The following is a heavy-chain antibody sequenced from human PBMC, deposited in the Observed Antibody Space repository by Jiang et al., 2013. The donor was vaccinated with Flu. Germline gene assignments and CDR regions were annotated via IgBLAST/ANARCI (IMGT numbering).Heavy chain of an antibody. Sequence: SWVRQAPGQGLEWMGWISAYNGNTNYAQKLQGRVTMTTDTSTSTAYMELRSLRSDDTAVYYCARDLHDSSGYYWGRFDYWGQGTLVTVSS. D-gene: IGHD3-22*01. CDR3: ARDLHDSSGYYWGRFDY. CDR2: ISAYNGNT. J-gene: IGHJ4*02. V-gene: IGHV1-18*01.